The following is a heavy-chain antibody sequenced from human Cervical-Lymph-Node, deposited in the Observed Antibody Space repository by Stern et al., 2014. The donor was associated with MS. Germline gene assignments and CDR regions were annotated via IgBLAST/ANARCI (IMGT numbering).Heavy chain of an antibody. CDR3: AKDRNRGYSYGYSYGMDV. J-gene: IGHJ6*02. Sequence: EVPLVESGGGLVQPGRSLRLSCAASGFTFDDYALHWVRQAPGKGLEWVSGISWNSGSIGYADSVKGRFTISRDNAKNSLYLQMNSLRAEDTALYYCAKDRNRGYSYGYSYGMDVWGQGTTVTVSS. V-gene: IGHV3-9*01. D-gene: IGHD5-18*01. CDR2: ISWNSGSI. CDR1: GFTFDDYA.